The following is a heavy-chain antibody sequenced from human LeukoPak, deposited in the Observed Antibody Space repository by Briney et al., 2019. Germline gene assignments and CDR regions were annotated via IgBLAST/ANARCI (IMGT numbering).Heavy chain of an antibody. D-gene: IGHD5-12*01. Sequence: SETLSLTCAVSSGSISSSDWWSWVRQPPGKGLEWIGEIYHTGSTNYNPSLKSRVTISVDKSKKQFSLKLSSVTAADTAVYYCVRTPGGVATPTRPFDYWGQGTLVTVSS. V-gene: IGHV4-4*02. J-gene: IGHJ4*02. CDR1: SGSISSSDW. CDR2: IYHTGST. CDR3: VRTPGGVATPTRPFDY.